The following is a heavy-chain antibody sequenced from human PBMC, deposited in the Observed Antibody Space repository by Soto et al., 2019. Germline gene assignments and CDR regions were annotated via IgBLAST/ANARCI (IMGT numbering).Heavy chain of an antibody. CDR2: IWYDGSNK. V-gene: IGHV3-33*01. CDR3: ARVNVDYVIGYYYYYMDV. J-gene: IGHJ6*03. Sequence: GGSLRLSCAASGFTFSSYGMHWVRQAPGKGLEWVAVIWYDGSNKYYADYVKGRFTISRDNSKNTLYLQMNSLRAEDTAVYYCARVNVDYVIGYYYYYMDVWGKGTTVTVSS. D-gene: IGHD4-17*01. CDR1: GFTFSSYG.